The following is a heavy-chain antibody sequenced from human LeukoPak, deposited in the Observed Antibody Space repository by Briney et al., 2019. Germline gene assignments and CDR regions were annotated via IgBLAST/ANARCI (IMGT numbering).Heavy chain of an antibody. CDR1: GGSFSGYY. J-gene: IGHJ4*02. Sequence: SETLSLTCAVYGGSFSGYYWSWIRQPPGKGLEWIGEINHSGSTNYNPSLKSRVTISVDTSKNQFSLKMTSVTAADTAVYYCVGLGDGRTFDYWGQGTLVTVSS. D-gene: IGHD2-21*01. CDR3: VGLGDGRTFDY. V-gene: IGHV4-34*01. CDR2: INHSGST.